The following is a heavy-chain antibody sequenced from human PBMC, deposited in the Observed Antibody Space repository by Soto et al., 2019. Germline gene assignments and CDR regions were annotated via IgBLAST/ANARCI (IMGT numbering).Heavy chain of an antibody. J-gene: IGHJ5*02. V-gene: IGHV4-4*02. CDR3: ARGGVLVVPGLTNNWFDP. CDR2: IYHSGST. D-gene: IGHD2-2*01. Sequence: QVQLQESGPGLVKPSGTLSLTCAVSSGSISSSNWWSWVRQPPGKGLEWIGEIYHSGSTNYNPSLKSRVTISVDKSKNQFSLKLSSVTAADTAVYYCARGGVLVVPGLTNNWFDPWGQGTLVTVSS. CDR1: SGSISSSNW.